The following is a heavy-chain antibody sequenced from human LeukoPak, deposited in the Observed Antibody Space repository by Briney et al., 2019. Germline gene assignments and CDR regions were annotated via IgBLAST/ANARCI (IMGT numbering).Heavy chain of an antibody. CDR3: ARAYISPNWFDP. V-gene: IGHV3-7*04. J-gene: IGHJ5*02. D-gene: IGHD1-1*01. CDR1: GFTFSSYW. Sequence: GGSLRLSCAASGFTFSSYWMSWVRQAPGKGLKWVANVKQDGSEKFYVDSVKGRFTIFRDNAKNSLYLQMNSLRAEDTAVYYCARAYISPNWFDPWGQGTLVTVSS. CDR2: VKQDGSEK.